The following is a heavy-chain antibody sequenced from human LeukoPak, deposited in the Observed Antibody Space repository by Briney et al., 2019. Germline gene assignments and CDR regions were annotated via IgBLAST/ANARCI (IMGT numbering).Heavy chain of an antibody. J-gene: IGHJ4*02. V-gene: IGHV1-46*01. CDR2: INPSGGST. D-gene: IGHD2-21*02. CDR1: GYTFTSYY. CDR3: ASNCGGDCYSWTFDY. Sequence: ASVKVSCKASGYTFTSYYMHWVRQAPGQGLERMGIINPSGGSTSYAQKFQGRVTMTRDTSTSTVYMELSSLRSEDAAVYYCASNCGGDCYSWTFDYWGQGTLVTVSS.